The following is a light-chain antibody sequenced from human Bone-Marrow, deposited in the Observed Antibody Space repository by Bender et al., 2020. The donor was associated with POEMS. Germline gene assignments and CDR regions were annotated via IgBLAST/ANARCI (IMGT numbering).Light chain of an antibody. CDR3: SAWDDSLSGWV. V-gene: IGLV1-36*01. J-gene: IGLJ3*02. CDR2: YDD. CDR1: SSNIGNHG. Sequence: QSVVTQPPSLSEAPRQRVTIPCSVSSSNIGNHGVNWHQQLSGQVPKLLIYYDDLLTPGVSDRFSASKSGTSASLAISELQSEDEALYYCSAWDDSLSGWVFGGGTKLTVL.